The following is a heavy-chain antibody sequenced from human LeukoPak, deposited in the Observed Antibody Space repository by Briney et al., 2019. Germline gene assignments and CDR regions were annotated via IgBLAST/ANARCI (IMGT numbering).Heavy chain of an antibody. Sequence: SETLSLTCTLSSGSLSNYYWTWIRHPPGKGLEWIGYIQNSGTTYFNPSLKSRVSLSIDMSKNQFSLKLSSVTAADTAVYYCARVPRSYYYYYYMDVWGKGTTVTVS. CDR2: IQNSGTT. CDR3: ARVPRSYYYYYYMDV. CDR1: SGSLSNYY. V-gene: IGHV4-59*01. J-gene: IGHJ6*03.